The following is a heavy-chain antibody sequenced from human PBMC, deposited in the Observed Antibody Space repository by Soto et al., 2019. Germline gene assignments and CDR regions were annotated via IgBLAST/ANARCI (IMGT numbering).Heavy chain of an antibody. CDR2: ISAYNGNT. CDR3: ARESAYESSGYEEDC. J-gene: IGHJ4*02. V-gene: IGHV1-18*01. D-gene: IGHD3-22*01. Sequence: QVQLVQSGTEVKKPGASVKVSCKASGYTFTNYGISWVRQAPGQGLEWMGWISAYNGNTNYAQKLQGRVTMTTDTSTSTAYMELRSLRSDDTAVYYCARESAYESSGYEEDCWGQGTLVTVSS. CDR1: GYTFTNYG.